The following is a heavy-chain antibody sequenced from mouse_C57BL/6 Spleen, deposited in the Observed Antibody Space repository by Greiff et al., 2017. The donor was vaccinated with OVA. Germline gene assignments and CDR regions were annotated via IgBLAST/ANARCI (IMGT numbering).Heavy chain of an antibody. Sequence: EVQLQESGPELVKPGASVKLSCTASGYTFTDYNMHWVKQSPGKSLEWIGYINPNNGGTCYNQKFKGKATLTGDKSSSTPYMELRSLTSEDSAVYYCASEDGYYWAAYWGQGTTLTVSA. CDR1: GYTFTDYN. CDR2: INPNNGGT. V-gene: IGHV1-22*01. J-gene: IGHJ2*01. CDR3: ASEDGYYWAAY. D-gene: IGHD2-3*01.